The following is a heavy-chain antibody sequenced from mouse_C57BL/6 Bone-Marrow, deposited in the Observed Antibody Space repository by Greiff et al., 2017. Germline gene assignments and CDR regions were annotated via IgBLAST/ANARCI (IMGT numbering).Heavy chain of an antibody. CDR2: INPGSGGT. D-gene: IGHD2-4*01. CDR1: GYAFTNYL. Sequence: QVQLKESGAELVRPGTSVKVSCKASGYAFTNYLIEWVNQRPGQGLEWIGVINPGSGGTNYNEKFKGKATLTADKSSSTAYMQLSILTSEDSAVYFCARDYDYDGTPFDYWGQGTTLTVSS. J-gene: IGHJ2*01. V-gene: IGHV1-54*01. CDR3: ARDYDYDGTPFDY.